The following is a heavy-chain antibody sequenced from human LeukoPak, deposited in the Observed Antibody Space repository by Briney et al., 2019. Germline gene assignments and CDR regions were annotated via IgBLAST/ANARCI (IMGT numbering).Heavy chain of an antibody. Sequence: GGSLRLSCAASGFTFSSYWMSWVRQAPGKGLEWGANIKQDGSEKYYVDSVKGRFTISRDNAKNSLYLQMNSLRAEDTAVYYCARDGRYGDYDYYGMDVWGQGTTVTVSS. V-gene: IGHV3-7*01. CDR1: GFTFSSYW. J-gene: IGHJ6*02. D-gene: IGHD4-17*01. CDR2: IKQDGSEK. CDR3: ARDGRYGDYDYYGMDV.